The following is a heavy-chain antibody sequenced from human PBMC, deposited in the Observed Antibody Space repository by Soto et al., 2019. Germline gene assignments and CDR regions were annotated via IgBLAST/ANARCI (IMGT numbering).Heavy chain of an antibody. D-gene: IGHD6-13*01. V-gene: IGHV3-21*02. CDR1: GFTFSSFT. CDR2: ISSNSAYI. J-gene: IGHJ5*02. Sequence: EVQLVESGGGLVKPGGSLRLSCAASGFTFSSFTMNWVRQAPGKGLEWVSTISSNSAYIYYTDALRGRFTISRDNAKNSLHLQRNSLRAEDTAVYYCTRDASRDSSARGWFDPWGPGTLVTVSS. CDR3: TRDASRDSSARGWFDP.